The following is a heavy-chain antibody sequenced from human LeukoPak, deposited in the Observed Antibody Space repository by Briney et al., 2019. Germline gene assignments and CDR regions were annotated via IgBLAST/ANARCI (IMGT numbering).Heavy chain of an antibody. Sequence: ASVKVSCKASGYTFTSYYMHWVRQAPGQGLEWMGIINPSGGSTTFAEKFQGRVTMNRDTSTRTVYMELSSLRLEDTAIHYCARQESSAWYSYFDYWGQGTLVTVSS. V-gene: IGHV1-46*01. D-gene: IGHD6-19*01. J-gene: IGHJ4*02. CDR3: ARQESSAWYSYFDY. CDR2: INPSGGST. CDR1: GYTFTSYY.